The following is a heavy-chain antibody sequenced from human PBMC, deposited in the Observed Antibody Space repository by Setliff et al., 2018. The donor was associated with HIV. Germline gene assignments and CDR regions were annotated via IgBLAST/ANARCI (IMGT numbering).Heavy chain of an antibody. Sequence: SETLSLTCTVSGGSIDSTDCYWGWIRQPPGKGLEWIGSIFYSGRTTYNPSLRSRVTISVDTSKNQFSLSLTSVTAADTAVYYCARHDITLVRGLVWGQGTTVTVSS. CDR3: ARHDITLVRGLV. D-gene: IGHD3-10*01. CDR1: GGSIDSTDCY. CDR2: IFYSGRT. J-gene: IGHJ6*02. V-gene: IGHV4-39*01.